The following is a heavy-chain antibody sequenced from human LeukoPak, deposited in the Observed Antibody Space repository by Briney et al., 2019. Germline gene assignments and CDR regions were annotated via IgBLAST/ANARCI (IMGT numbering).Heavy chain of an antibody. J-gene: IGHJ4*02. CDR2: ISSSSSYI. D-gene: IGHD6-19*01. CDR1: GFTFSSYS. Sequence: PGGSLRLSCAASGFTFSSYSMNWVRQAPGKGLEWVSSISSSSSYIYYADSVKGRFTISRDNAKNSLYLQMNSLRAEDTAVYYCARDSSGWTHFDYWGQGTLVTVSS. CDR3: ARDSSGWTHFDY. V-gene: IGHV3-21*01.